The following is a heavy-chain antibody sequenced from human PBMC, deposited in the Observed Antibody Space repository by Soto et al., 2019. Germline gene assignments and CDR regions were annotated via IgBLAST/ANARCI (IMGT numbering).Heavy chain of an antibody. Sequence: ASVKVSCKASGYTFTSYAMHWVRQAPGQRLEWMGWIKAGNGNTKYSQKFQVRVTITRDTSASTAYMELSSLRSEDTAVYYCARTGSYYYDSSGYHGGVRFDPWGQGTLVTVSS. D-gene: IGHD3-22*01. CDR3: ARTGSYYYDSSGYHGGVRFDP. J-gene: IGHJ5*02. CDR1: GYTFTSYA. V-gene: IGHV1-3*01. CDR2: IKAGNGNT.